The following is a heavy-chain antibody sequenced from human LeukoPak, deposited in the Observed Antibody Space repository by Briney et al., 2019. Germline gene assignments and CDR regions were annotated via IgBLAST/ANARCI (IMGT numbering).Heavy chain of an antibody. Sequence: ASVKVSCKASGGTFSSYAISWVRQAPGQGLEWMGGIIPIFGTANYAQKFQGRVTITADESTSTAYMELSSLRSDDTAVYYCARDGSNWNYSRFDYWGQGTLVTVSS. V-gene: IGHV1-69*13. CDR3: ARDGSNWNYSRFDY. D-gene: IGHD1-7*01. J-gene: IGHJ4*02. CDR1: GGTFSSYA. CDR2: IIPIFGTA.